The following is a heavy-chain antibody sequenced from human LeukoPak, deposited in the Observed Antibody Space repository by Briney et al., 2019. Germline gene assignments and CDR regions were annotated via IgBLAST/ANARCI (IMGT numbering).Heavy chain of an antibody. Sequence: GGSLRLSCAASGFTFSSYAMSWVRQAPGKGLEWVSAISGSGGSTYYADSVKGRFTISRDNSKNPLYLQMNSLRAEDTAVYYCAKDLGGSPIVVVPAAIRGDYWGQGTLVTVSS. CDR3: AKDLGGSPIVVVPAAIRGDY. CDR2: ISGSGGST. J-gene: IGHJ4*02. CDR1: GFTFSSYA. V-gene: IGHV3-23*01. D-gene: IGHD2-2*02.